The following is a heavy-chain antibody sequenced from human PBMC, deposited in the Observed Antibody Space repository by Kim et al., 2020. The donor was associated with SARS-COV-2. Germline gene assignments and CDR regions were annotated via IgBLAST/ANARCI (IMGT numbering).Heavy chain of an antibody. J-gene: IGHJ4*02. Sequence: ASVKVSCKASGYTFTSYAMHWVRQAPGQRLEWMGWINAGNGNTKYSQKFQGRVTITRDTSASTAYMELSSLRSEDTAVYYCARDGGTDYYDNSFDYWGQGNLVTVSS. V-gene: IGHV1-3*01. D-gene: IGHD3-22*01. CDR2: INAGNGNT. CDR3: ARDGGTDYYDNSFDY. CDR1: GYTFTSYA.